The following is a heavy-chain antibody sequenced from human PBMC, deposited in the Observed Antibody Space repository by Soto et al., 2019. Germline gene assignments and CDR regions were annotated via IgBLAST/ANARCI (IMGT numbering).Heavy chain of an antibody. Sequence: PGGSLRLSCAVSGLTFSTYHMHWVRQAPDKGLEWVAAIWHDGSNRFYADSVKGRFTISRDNSKNTLFLQMTSLRVEDTAVYYCGSEAGSGTNSRVGDYWGLGTLVTSPQ. D-gene: IGHD2-8*01. J-gene: IGHJ4*02. V-gene: IGHV3-33*01. CDR3: GSEAGSGTNSRVGDY. CDR1: GLTFSTYH. CDR2: IWHDGSNR.